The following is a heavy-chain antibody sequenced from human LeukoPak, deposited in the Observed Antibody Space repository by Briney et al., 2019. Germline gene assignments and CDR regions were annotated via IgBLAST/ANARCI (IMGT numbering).Heavy chain of an antibody. J-gene: IGHJ4*02. Sequence: GGSLRVSCAASGLSVGDNDMNWVRQAPGKGLEWVSVIHSGGNAYYADSVRGRFTISRDNSKNTLYLQMSSLRVEDMGVYHCVKDLSGRYSFDYWGLGTLVTV. D-gene: IGHD1-26*01. V-gene: IGHV3-53*05. CDR3: VKDLSGRYSFDY. CDR2: IHSGGNA. CDR1: GLSVGDND.